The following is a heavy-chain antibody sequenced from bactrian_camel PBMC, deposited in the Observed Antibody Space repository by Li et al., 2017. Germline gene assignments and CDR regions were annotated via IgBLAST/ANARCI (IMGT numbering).Heavy chain of an antibody. J-gene: IGHJ4*01. CDR2: ISWSGENT. V-gene: IGHV3-1*01. D-gene: IGHD5*01. Sequence: VQLVESGGGLVQPGGSLRLSCAASGFTFADYAMVWVRQAPGKGLEWVSGISWSGENTRYADPVKGRFTISQDNVKTTVYLQMNSLKPEDTAMYYCAADDHCPRYALDMAPSSEYHYWGQGTQVTVS. CDR1: GFTFADYA. CDR3: AADDHCPRYALDMAPSSEYHY.